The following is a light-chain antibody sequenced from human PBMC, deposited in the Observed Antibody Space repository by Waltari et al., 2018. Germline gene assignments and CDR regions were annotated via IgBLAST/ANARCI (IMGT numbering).Light chain of an antibody. CDR3: QSYDSNNPVV. Sequence: NFMLTQPHSVSESPGKTVTISCTRSSGSIASNYVQWYQQRPGSAPTTVIYEDTQRPSGVPDRFSGSVDSSTNAASLTISGRKTEDEADYYCQSYDSNNPVVFGGGTKLTVL. CDR1: SGSIASNY. J-gene: IGLJ2*01. V-gene: IGLV6-57*04. CDR2: EDT.